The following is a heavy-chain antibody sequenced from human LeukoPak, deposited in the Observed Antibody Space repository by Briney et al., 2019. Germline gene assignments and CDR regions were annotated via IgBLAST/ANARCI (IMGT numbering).Heavy chain of an antibody. CDR3: ARGIGVYYYYYYMDV. CDR1: GYTFTSYD. V-gene: IGHV1-8*01. CDR2: INPNSGTT. Sequence: GASVKVSCKASGYTFTSYDINWVRQATGQGLEWMGWINPNSGTTGYAQKFQGRVTMTRNTSISTAYMELSSLRSEDTAVYYCARGIGVYYYYYYMDVWGKGTTVTVSS. D-gene: IGHD3-3*01. J-gene: IGHJ6*03.